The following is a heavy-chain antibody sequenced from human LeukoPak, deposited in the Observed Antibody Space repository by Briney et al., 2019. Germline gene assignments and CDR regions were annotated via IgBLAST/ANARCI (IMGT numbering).Heavy chain of an antibody. CDR1: GFTFSDYY. Sequence: GGSLRLSCAASGFTFSDYYMSWIRQAPGQGLEWVSYISSSGSTIYYADSVKGRFTISRDNAKNSLYLQMNSLRAEDTAVYYCARDGPKRWLQFDRYDYWGQGTLVTVSS. J-gene: IGHJ4*02. V-gene: IGHV3-11*01. D-gene: IGHD5-24*01. CDR2: ISSSGSTI. CDR3: ARDGPKRWLQFDRYDY.